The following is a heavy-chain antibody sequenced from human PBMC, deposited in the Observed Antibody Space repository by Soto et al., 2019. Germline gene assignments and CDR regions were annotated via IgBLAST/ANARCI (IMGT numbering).Heavy chain of an antibody. CDR1: VHSMSGDVW. J-gene: IGHJ4*02. CDR2: TKSTGST. CDR3: ARKICGKAPFDD. Sequence: QVPLRESGPGLVKPSDTLSLPCVVSVHSMSGDVWWGWIRQPPGRGLEWIGYTKSTGSTHFNPSLASRVSMSVDASRKLLSLKLSSVTAGDTAVYYCARKICGKAPFDDWGQRTLVTVSA. V-gene: IGHV4-28*01. D-gene: IGHD3-3*01.